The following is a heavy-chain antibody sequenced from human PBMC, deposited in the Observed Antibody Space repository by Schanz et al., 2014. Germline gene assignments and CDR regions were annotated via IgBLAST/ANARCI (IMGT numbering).Heavy chain of an antibody. CDR1: GFTVSSNY. Sequence: EVQLVESGGCLVQPGGSLRLSCAASGFTVSSNYMSWVRQAPGKGLEWVSVIYSGGNTYYADSVKGRFTVSRDNSKNTLYLQMNSLRAGDTAVYYCARSPRDIVVVPAARYPLYYYYGMDVWGQGTTVTVSS. V-gene: IGHV3-66*01. J-gene: IGHJ6*02. CDR2: IYSGGNT. CDR3: ARSPRDIVVVPAARYPLYYYYGMDV. D-gene: IGHD2-2*01.